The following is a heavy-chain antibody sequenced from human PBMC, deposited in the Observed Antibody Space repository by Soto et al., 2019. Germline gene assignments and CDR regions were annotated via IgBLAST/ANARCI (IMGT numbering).Heavy chain of an antibody. J-gene: IGHJ6*02. V-gene: IGHV3-33*01. D-gene: IGHD6-13*01. CDR3: ARDHYSSSWYSHYYYYYGMDV. CDR2: IWYDGSNK. Sequence: QVQLVESGGGVVQPGRSLRLSCAASGFTFSSYGMHWVRQAPGKGLEWVAVIWYDGSNKYYADSVKGRFTISRDNSKNTLYLQMNSLRAEDTAVYYCARDHYSSSWYSHYYYYYGMDVWGQGTTVTVSS. CDR1: GFTFSSYG.